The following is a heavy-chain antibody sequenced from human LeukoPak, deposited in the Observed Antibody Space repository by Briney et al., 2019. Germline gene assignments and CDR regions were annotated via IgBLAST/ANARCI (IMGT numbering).Heavy chain of an antibody. CDR1: GYTFTSYY. CDR3: AWGYYDSSGYYPFDY. D-gene: IGHD3-22*01. CDR2: INPSGGST. V-gene: IGHV1-46*01. Sequence: GASVKVSCKASGYTFTSYYMHWVRQAPGQGLEWMGIINPSGGSTSYAQKFQGRVTMTRDTSTSTVYMELSSLRAEDTAVYYCAWGYYDSSGYYPFDYWGQGTLVTVSS. J-gene: IGHJ4*02.